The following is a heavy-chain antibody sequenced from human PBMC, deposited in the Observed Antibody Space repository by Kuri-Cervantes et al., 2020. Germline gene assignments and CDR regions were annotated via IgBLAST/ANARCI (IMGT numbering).Heavy chain of an antibody. V-gene: IGHV4-59*12. CDR2: IYYSGST. CDR3: ARDGPAGRYDY. Sequence: SETLSLTCTVSGGSINNYYWSWIRQPPGKGLEWIGYIYYSGSTNHSPSLKSRVTMSVDTSKNQFSLKLSSVTAADTAVYYCARDGPAGRYDYWGQGTLVTVSS. J-gene: IGHJ4*02. CDR1: GGSINNYY.